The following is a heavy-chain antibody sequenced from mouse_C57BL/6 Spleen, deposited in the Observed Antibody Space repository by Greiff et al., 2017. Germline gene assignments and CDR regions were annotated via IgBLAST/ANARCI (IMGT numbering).Heavy chain of an antibody. J-gene: IGHJ4*01. CDR3: ARNRDYYGSTYYAMDY. CDR1: GFTFSDYY. D-gene: IGHD1-1*01. V-gene: IGHV5-16*01. CDR2: INYDGSST. Sequence: EVQLMESEGGLVQPGSSMKLSCTASGFTFSDYYMAWVRQVPEKGLEWVANINYDGSSTYYMDSLKSRFIISRDNAKNILYLQMSSLKSEDTATXYCARNRDYYGSTYYAMDYWGQGTSVTVSS.